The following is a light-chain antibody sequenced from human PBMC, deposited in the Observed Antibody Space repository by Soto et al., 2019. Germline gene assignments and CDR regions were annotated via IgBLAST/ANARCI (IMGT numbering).Light chain of an antibody. CDR2: SNN. CDR3: AAWDDSLNGHWV. CDR1: SSNIGSNT. J-gene: IGLJ3*02. V-gene: IGLV1-44*01. Sequence: QSALTQPASVSGTPGQRVTISCSGSSSNIGSNTVNWYQQLPGTAPKLLIYSNNQRPSGVPDRFSGSKSGTSASLAISGLQSEDEADYYCAAWDDSLNGHWVFGGGTKLTVL.